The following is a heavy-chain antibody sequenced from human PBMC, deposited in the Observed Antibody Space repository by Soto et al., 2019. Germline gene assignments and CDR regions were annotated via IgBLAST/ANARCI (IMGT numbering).Heavy chain of an antibody. D-gene: IGHD3-3*01. CDR1: GFTFSDYY. V-gene: IGHV3-11*01. CDR2: ISSSGSTI. J-gene: IGHJ6*03. CDR3: ARVSYDFWSGNYYYYYYMDV. Sequence: RGSLRLSCAASGFTFSDYYMSWIRQAPGKGLEWVSYISSSGSTIYYADSVKGRFTISRDNAKNSLYLQMNSLRAEDTAVYYCARVSYDFWSGNYYYYYYMDVWGKGTTVTVSS.